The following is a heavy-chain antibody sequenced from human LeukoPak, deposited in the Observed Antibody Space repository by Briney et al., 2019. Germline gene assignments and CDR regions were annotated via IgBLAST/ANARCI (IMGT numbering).Heavy chain of an antibody. CDR2: INPNSGGT. V-gene: IGHV1-2*02. J-gene: IGHJ5*02. Sequence: ASVKVSCKASGYTFTGYCMHWVRQAPGQGLEWMGWINPNSGGTNYAQKFQGRVTMTRDTSISTAYMELSRLRSDDTAVYYCAREGIVGATGVWFDPWGQGTLVTVSS. CDR1: GYTFTGYC. CDR3: AREGIVGATGVWFDP. D-gene: IGHD1-26*01.